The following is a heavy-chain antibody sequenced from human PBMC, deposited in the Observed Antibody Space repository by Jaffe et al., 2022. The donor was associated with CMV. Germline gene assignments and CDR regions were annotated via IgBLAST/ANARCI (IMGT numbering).Heavy chain of an antibody. J-gene: IGHJ6*02. Sequence: QVQLVESGGGVVQPGRSLRLSCAASGFTFSSYGMHWVRQAPGKGLEWVAVIWYDGSNKYYADSVKGRFTISRDNSKNTLYLQMSSLRAEDSAVYYCARRRRYGSGFPTPAYWYGMDVWGQGTTVTVSS. D-gene: IGHD3-10*01. CDR2: IWYDGSNK. V-gene: IGHV3-33*01. CDR1: GFTFSSYG. CDR3: ARRRRYGSGFPTPAYWYGMDV.